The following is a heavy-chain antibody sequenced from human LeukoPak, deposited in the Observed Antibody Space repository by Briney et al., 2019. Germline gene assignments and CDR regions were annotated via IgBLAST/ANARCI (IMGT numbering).Heavy chain of an antibody. J-gene: IGHJ3*02. V-gene: IGHV4-61*02. CDR1: GGSISSGSYY. D-gene: IGHD3-22*01. CDR2: ISTTGST. CDR3: AREKTPIHMIWNAFDI. Sequence: SETLSLTCTVSGGSISSGSYYWSWIRQPAGKGLEWTGRISTTGSTNYNPSLKSRVTISVDTSKNQFSLKVNSVTAADTAVYYCAREKTPIHMIWNAFDIWGQGTMVTVSS.